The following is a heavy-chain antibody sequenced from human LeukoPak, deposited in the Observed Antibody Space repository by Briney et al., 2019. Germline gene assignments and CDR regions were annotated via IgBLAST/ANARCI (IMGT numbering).Heavy chain of an antibody. CDR2: ISAYNGNT. CDR3: ARDLQIEYSSSIYFDY. V-gene: IGHV1-18*01. CDR1: GYTFTSYG. Sequence: ASVKVSCKASGYTFTSYGISWVRQAPGQGLEWMGWISAYNGNTNYAQKLQGRVTMTTDTSTSTAYMELRSLRSDDTAVYYCARDLQIEYSSSIYFDYWGQGTLVTVSS. D-gene: IGHD6-6*01. J-gene: IGHJ4*02.